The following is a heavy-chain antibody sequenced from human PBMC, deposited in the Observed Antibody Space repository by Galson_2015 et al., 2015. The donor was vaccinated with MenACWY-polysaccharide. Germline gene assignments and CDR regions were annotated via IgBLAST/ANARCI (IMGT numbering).Heavy chain of an antibody. D-gene: IGHD1-26*01. J-gene: IGHJ5*02. CDR2: MSYSGRG. V-gene: IGHV4-61*01. CDR3: AREPTYSGSFGWFDP. CDR1: GGSVSSDTDY. Sequence: LSLTCTVSGGSVSSDTDYWSWLRQPPGKGLEWIGYMSYSGRGNSNPSLKSRVTVSLDTSKNQFSLRLTSVTAADTAMYYCAREPTYSGSFGWFDPWGQGTLVTVSS.